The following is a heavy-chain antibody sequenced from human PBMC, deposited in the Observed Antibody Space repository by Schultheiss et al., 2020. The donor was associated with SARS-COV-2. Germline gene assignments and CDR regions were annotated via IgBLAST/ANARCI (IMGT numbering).Heavy chain of an antibody. CDR3: ARGGGFNQYSL. D-gene: IGHD1-14*01. Sequence: GGSLRLSCAASGFTVSSIYMSWVRQAPGKGLEWVSVIYAGGTTYYADSVKGRFTISRDNSKNTLYLQMNSLRTEDTAVYYCARGGGFNQYSLWGQGTLVTVSS. J-gene: IGHJ4*02. CDR1: GFTVSSIY. V-gene: IGHV3-66*02. CDR2: IYAGGTT.